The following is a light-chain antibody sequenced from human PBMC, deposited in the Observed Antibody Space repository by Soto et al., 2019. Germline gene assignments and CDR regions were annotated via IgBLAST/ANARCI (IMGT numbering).Light chain of an antibody. CDR1: SRDVGGYNY. CDR2: DVS. Sequence: QSALTQSASVSGSPGQSITISCTGTSRDVGGYNYVSWYQQHPGKAPKLMIYDVSNRPSGVSNRFSGSKSGNTASLTISGLQAEDEADYYCSSYTSSSTLVFGTGTKLTVL. V-gene: IGLV2-14*01. J-gene: IGLJ1*01. CDR3: SSYTSSSTLV.